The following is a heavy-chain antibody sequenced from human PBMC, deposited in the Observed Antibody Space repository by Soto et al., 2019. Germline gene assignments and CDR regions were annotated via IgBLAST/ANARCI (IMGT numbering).Heavy chain of an antibody. CDR3: AKDSGYSYGYRSWGVNAFDI. V-gene: IGHV3-23*01. D-gene: IGHD5-18*01. Sequence: GGSLRLSCAASGFTFSSYAMSWVRQAPGKGLEWVSAISGTGGTTYYAGSVKGRFTISRDNSRNTLYLQMNSLRAEDTAVYYCAKDSGYSYGYRSWGVNAFDIWGQGTMVTVSS. CDR2: ISGTGGTT. CDR1: GFTFSSYA. J-gene: IGHJ3*02.